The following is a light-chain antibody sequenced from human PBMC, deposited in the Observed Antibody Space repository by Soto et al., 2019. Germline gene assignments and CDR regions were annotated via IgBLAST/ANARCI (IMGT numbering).Light chain of an antibody. J-gene: IGKJ3*01. Sequence: EFVLTQSPDTLSLPPGERATLSCRASQTVTSSKVAWYQQKPRQAPRPLVYGPSTRATGVPDMFSGSGSGTDFTLTISRREPEDFAVYYCQQNRDSLPATFGRGTKVEIK. CDR3: QQNRDSLPAT. V-gene: IGKV3-20*01. CDR1: QTVTSSK. CDR2: GPS.